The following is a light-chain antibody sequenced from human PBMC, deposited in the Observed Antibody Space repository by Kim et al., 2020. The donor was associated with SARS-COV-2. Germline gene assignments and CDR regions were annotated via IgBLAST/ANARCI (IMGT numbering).Light chain of an antibody. CDR2: DVS. J-gene: IGLJ3*02. CDR1: SSDVGGYNY. Sequence: QSALTQPASVSGSPGQSITISCTGTSSDVGGYNYVSWYQQHPGKAPKLMIYDVSMRPSGVSNRFSGSKSGNTASLTISGLQAEDEADYYCSSYTSSSWVFGGGTQLTVL. V-gene: IGLV2-14*01. CDR3: SSYTSSSWV.